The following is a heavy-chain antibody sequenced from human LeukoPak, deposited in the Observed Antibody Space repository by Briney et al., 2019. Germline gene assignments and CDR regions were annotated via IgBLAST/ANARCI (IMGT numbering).Heavy chain of an antibody. CDR3: ARDQYDFWSGSHGYYFDY. J-gene: IGHJ4*02. CDR2: ISTSSSYI. V-gene: IGHV3-21*01. Sequence: GGSLRLSRVASGFTFSTFTMNWVRQAPGKGLEWVSSISTSSSYIYYADSVKGRFTISRDNAKNSLYLQMNSLRAEDTAVYYCARDQYDFWSGSHGYYFDYWGQGTLVTVSS. CDR1: GFTFSTFT. D-gene: IGHD3-3*01.